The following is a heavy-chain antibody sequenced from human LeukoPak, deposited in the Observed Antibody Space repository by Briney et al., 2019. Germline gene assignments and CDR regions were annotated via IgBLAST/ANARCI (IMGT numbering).Heavy chain of an antibody. Sequence: GGSLRLSCAASGFNFSSYGMHWVRQAPGKGLEWVAVISYDGSNKYYADSVKGRFTISRDNSKNTLYLQMNSLRAEDTAVYYCAKEWAEGCSSTSCYYYYYGMDVWGQGTTVTVSS. V-gene: IGHV3-30*18. J-gene: IGHJ6*02. CDR3: AKEWAEGCSSTSCYYYYYGMDV. D-gene: IGHD2-2*01. CDR2: ISYDGSNK. CDR1: GFNFSSYG.